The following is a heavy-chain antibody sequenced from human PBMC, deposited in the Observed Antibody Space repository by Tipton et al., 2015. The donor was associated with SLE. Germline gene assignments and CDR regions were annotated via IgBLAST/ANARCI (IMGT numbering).Heavy chain of an antibody. CDR3: ARGAVAGTGPYYFVY. Sequence: QLVQSGAEVKKPGASVKVSCKASGYTFTGYYMHWVRQAPGQGLEWMGRINPNSGGTNYAQKFQGRVTMTRDTSISTAYMELSRLRSDDTAVYYCARGAVAGTGPYYFVYWGQGTLVTVSS. CDR2: INPNSGGT. V-gene: IGHV1-2*06. D-gene: IGHD6-19*01. CDR1: GYTFTGYY. J-gene: IGHJ4*02.